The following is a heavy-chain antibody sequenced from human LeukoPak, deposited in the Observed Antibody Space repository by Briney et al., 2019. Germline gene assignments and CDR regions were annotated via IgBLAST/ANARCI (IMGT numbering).Heavy chain of an antibody. Sequence: ASVKVSCKASGYTFTSYYMHWVRQAPGQGLEWMGIINPSGGSTSYAQKFQGRVTMTRDTSTSTVYMELSSLRSEDTAVYYCARDAVLLWFGELTPIYYYYYYYGMDVWGQGTTVTVSS. CDR3: ARDAVLLWFGELTPIYYYYYYYGMDV. D-gene: IGHD3-10*01. V-gene: IGHV1-46*01. J-gene: IGHJ6*02. CDR2: INPSGGST. CDR1: GYTFTSYY.